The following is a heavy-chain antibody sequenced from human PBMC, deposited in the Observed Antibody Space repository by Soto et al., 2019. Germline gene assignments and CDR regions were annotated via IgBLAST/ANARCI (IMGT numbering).Heavy chain of an antibody. V-gene: IGHV4-31*03. J-gene: IGHJ6*02. CDR2: IYYSGST. Sequence: PSETLSLTCTVSGGSISSGGYYWSWIRQHPGKGLEWIGYIYYSGSTYYNPSLKSRVTISVDTSKNQFSLKLSSVTAADTAVYYCARVATMIVLNYYYYGMDVWGQGTTVTVS. CDR3: ARVATMIVLNYYYYGMDV. CDR1: GGSISSGGYY. D-gene: IGHD3-22*01.